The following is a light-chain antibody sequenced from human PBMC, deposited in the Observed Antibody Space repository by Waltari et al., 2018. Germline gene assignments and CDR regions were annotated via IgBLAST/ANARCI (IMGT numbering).Light chain of an antibody. CDR2: DVR. CDR3: NSYAGGDILYV. Sequence: QSALTQPPSPSGSPAPSLPIPATGTRSDVGATNFVPWYQQPPGTAPKLIIFDVRKRPSGVPDRFSGSKSGNTASLTVSGLQAEDEADYYCNSYAGGDILYVFGTGTRVTVL. J-gene: IGLJ1*01. CDR1: RSDVGATNF. V-gene: IGLV2-8*01.